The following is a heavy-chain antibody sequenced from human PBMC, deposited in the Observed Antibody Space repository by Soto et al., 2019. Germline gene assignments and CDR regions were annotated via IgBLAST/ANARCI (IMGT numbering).Heavy chain of an antibody. CDR1: GDTFVSSV. Sequence: QVQLEQSGPEVKKPGASVKISCKASGDTFVSSVISCVRQAPGQGLEWVGWISVSSGNTNSAQKLQGRVIMTTDTSTNTAYMDLSSLRSDDTAVYYCARGVTVAGSYYFDYWGQGTQVTVSS. CDR3: ARGVTVAGSYYFDY. CDR2: ISVSSGNT. J-gene: IGHJ4*02. V-gene: IGHV1-18*01. D-gene: IGHD6-19*01.